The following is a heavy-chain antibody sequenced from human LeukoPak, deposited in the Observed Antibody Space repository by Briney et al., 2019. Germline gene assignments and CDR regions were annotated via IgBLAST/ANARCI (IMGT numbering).Heavy chain of an antibody. CDR3: AKDLIAAAGPGWFDP. CDR2: ISGSGGST. CDR1: GFTFSSYA. D-gene: IGHD6-13*01. J-gene: IGHJ5*02. Sequence: PGGSLRLSCAASGFTFSSYAMSWVRQAPGEGLEWVSAISGSGGSTYYADSVKGRFTISRDNSKNTLYLQMNSLRAEDTAVYYCAKDLIAAAGPGWFDPWGQGILVTVSS. V-gene: IGHV3-23*01.